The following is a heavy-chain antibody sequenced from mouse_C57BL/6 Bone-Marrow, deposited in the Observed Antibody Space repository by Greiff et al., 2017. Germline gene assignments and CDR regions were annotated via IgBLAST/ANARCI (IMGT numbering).Heavy chain of an antibody. CDR1: GFNIKDDY. V-gene: IGHV14-4*01. CDR3: TTIITTGY. D-gene: IGHD1-2*01. Sequence: VQLQQSGAELVRPGASVKLSCTASGFNIKDDYMHWVKQRPEQGLEWIGWIDPENGDPEYASKFQGKATITADTSSNTAYLQLSSLTSEDTAVYYCTTIITTGYWGQGTTLTVSS. J-gene: IGHJ2*01. CDR2: IDPENGDP.